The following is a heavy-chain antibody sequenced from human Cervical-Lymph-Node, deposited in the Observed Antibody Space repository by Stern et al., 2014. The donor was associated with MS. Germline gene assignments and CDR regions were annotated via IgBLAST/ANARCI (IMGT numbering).Heavy chain of an antibody. CDR2: IGGSGGST. CDR1: GYTFSNYA. CDR3: AKDKRGDSLFDY. J-gene: IGHJ4*02. D-gene: IGHD2-21*02. V-gene: IGHV3-23*04. Sequence: VQLVQSGGGFIRPGGSLRLSCAASGYTFSNYAMSWVHQAPGKGLEWVSAIGGSGGSTYYADSVKGRFTISRDNSRNTLYLQMNSLRVEDTAVYYCAKDKRGDSLFDYWGQGTLVTVSS.